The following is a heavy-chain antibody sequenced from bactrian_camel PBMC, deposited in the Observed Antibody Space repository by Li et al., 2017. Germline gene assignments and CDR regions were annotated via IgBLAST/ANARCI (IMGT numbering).Heavy chain of an antibody. V-gene: IGHV3S36*01. D-gene: IGHD2*01. Sequence: DVQLVESGGGLVQPGGSLRLSCAASGFTFDANAMGWIRQAPGKEREGVTSIDRGSGSTYYDDSVKGRFTISQDNAKNTVFLQMNNIQPEDTSKYYCAAALIPPCGSWSDLLLGPGDPGHRL. CDR2: IDRGSGST. CDR1: GFTFDANA. J-gene: IGHJ4*01. CDR3: AAALIPPCGSWSDLL.